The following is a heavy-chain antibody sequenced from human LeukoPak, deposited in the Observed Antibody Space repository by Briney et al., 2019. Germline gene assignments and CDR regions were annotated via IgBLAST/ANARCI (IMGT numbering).Heavy chain of an antibody. CDR1: GYTFTSYY. CDR3: AREWEVGAFDI. Sequence: ASVKVSCKASGYTFTSYYMHWVRQAPGQGLEWMGIINPSGGSTSYAQKFQGRVTMTRDMSTSTVYMELSSLRSEDTAVYYCAREWEVGAFDIWGQGTMVTVSS. D-gene: IGHD1-26*01. V-gene: IGHV1-46*01. CDR2: INPSGGST. J-gene: IGHJ3*02.